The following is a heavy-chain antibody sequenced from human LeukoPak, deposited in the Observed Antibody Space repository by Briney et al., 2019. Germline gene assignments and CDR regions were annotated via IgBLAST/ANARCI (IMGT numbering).Heavy chain of an antibody. CDR3: ARDNPTSNYGVGTWGWFDP. Sequence: PETLSLTYAVYGGSFSGYYWSWIRQPPGKGLEWIGEINHSGSTNYNPSLKSRVTISVDTSKNQFSLKLSSVPAADTAVYYCARDNPTSNYGVGTWGWFDPWGQGTLVTVSS. D-gene: IGHD4-11*01. CDR2: INHSGST. V-gene: IGHV4-34*01. CDR1: GGSFSGYY. J-gene: IGHJ5*02.